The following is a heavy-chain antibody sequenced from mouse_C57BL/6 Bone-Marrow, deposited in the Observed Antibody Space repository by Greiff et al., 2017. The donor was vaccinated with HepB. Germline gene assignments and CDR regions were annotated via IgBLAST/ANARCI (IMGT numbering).Heavy chain of an antibody. CDR2: ISDGGSYT. CDR1: GFTFSSYA. V-gene: IGHV5-4*01. J-gene: IGHJ4*01. Sequence: EVQVVESGGGLVKPGGSLKLSCAASGFTFSSYAMSWVRQTPEKRLEWVATISDGGSYTYYPDNVKGRFTISRDNAKNNLYLQMSHRKSEDTAMYYCARESGAMDYWGQGTSVTVSS. CDR3: ARESGAMDY.